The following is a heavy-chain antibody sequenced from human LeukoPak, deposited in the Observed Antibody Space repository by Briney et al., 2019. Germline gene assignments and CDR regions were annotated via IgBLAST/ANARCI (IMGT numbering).Heavy chain of an antibody. D-gene: IGHD3-10*01. CDR2: INHSGST. V-gene: IGHV4-34*01. CDR3: GNLVRDY. J-gene: IGHJ4*02. Sequence: KPSETLSLTCAVSGGSFSAYYWSWIRQPPGQGLEWIGEINHSGSTNYKASLKSRVTISVDTSKKQFSLKLSSVTAADTAVYYCGNLVRDYWGQGTLVTVSS. CDR1: GGSFSAYY.